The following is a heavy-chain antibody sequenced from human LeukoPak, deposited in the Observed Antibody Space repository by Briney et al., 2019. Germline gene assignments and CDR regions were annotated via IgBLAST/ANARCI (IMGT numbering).Heavy chain of an antibody. D-gene: IGHD3-22*01. CDR2: ISSSGSTM. CDR3: ASFPDYYDSSGPYAFDI. J-gene: IGHJ3*02. V-gene: IGHV3-11*01. Sequence: KPGGSLRLSCAASGFTFSDYYMSWIRQAPGKGLEWVSYISSSGSTMYYADSVKGRFTISRDNAKNSLYLQMNSLRAEDTAVYYCASFPDYYDSSGPYAFDIWGQGTMVTVSS. CDR1: GFTFSDYY.